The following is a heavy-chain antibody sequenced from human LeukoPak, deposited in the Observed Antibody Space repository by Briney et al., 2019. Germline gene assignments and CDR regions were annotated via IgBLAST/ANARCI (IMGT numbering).Heavy chain of an antibody. V-gene: IGHV3-23*01. D-gene: IGHD6-6*01. J-gene: IGHJ4*02. CDR1: GFTFSSYA. CDR3: ARGLYSSSP. Sequence: GGSLRLSCAASGFTFSSYAMSWVRQAPGKGLEWVSAISGSGFTYYADSVKGRFTISRDNYKNTLYLQMKSLRAEDTAAYYCARGLYSSSPWGQGTLVTVSS. CDR2: ISGSGFT.